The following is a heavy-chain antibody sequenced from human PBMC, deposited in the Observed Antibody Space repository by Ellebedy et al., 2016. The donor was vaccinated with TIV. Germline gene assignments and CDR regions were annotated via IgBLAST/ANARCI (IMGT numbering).Heavy chain of an antibody. J-gene: IGHJ6*02. CDR1: GGSFSGYY. V-gene: IGHV4-34*01. CDR3: ARETPLRYFDWLPKRPDGMDV. CDR2: INHSGST. Sequence: MPSETLSLTCAVYGGSFSGYYWSWIRQPPGKGLEWIGEINHSGSTNYNPSLKSRVTVSVDTSKNQFSLKLSSVTAADTAVYYCARETPLRYFDWLPKRPDGMDVWGQGTTVTVSS. D-gene: IGHD3-9*01.